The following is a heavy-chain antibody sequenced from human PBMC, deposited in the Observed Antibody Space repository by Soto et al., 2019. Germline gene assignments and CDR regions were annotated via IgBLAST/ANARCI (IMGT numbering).Heavy chain of an antibody. V-gene: IGHV3-23*01. CDR3: ATGIAARPLYYFDY. Sequence: EVQLLESGGGLVQPGGSLRLSCAASGFTFSSYAMNWVRQAPGKGLEWVSAISGSGGRTYYADSVRGRFTISRDNSKNTLYLQMNSLRAEDTAVYYCATGIAARPLYYFDYCCQGTLVTVSS. D-gene: IGHD6-6*01. J-gene: IGHJ4*02. CDR2: ISGSGGRT. CDR1: GFTFSSYA.